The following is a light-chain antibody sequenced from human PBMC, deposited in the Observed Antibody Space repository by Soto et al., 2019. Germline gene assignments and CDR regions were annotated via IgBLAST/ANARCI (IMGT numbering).Light chain of an antibody. CDR2: SNN. V-gene: IGLV1-44*01. CDR1: SSNIGSNT. J-gene: IGLJ1*01. CDR3: AAWAGSLIGSF. Sequence: QSVLTQPPSASGTPEQRVTISCSGSSSNIGSNTVNWDQQLPGTAPKLLIYSNNQRPSGVPDRFSGSKSGTSASLAISGLQSEDVAVYYCAAWAGSLIGSFFGTGTKVTVL.